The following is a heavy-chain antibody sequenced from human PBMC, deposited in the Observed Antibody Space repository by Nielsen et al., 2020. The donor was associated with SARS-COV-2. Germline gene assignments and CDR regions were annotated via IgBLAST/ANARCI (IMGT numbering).Heavy chain of an antibody. CDR1: GFTFSSYG. CDR3: AKEKFGEFPYYGMDV. CDR2: ISYNGISN. V-gene: IGHV3-30*18. D-gene: IGHD3-10*01. J-gene: IGHJ6*02. Sequence: GGSLRLSCAVSGFTFSSYGMHWVRQAPGKGLEWVAVISYNGISNYYAHSVRGRFTISRDNANHALFLQMNSLRAEDTAVYYCAKEKFGEFPYYGMDVWGQGTTVTVSS.